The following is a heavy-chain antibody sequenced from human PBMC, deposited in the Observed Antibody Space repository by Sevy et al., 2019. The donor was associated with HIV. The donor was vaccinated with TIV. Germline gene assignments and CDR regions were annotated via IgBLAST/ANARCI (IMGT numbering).Heavy chain of an antibody. CDR3: ARLLWDVVVVPGTTPGQYFDY. CDR2: INPDGSEK. V-gene: IGHV3-7*01. CDR1: GFTFNTYW. D-gene: IGHD2-2*01. J-gene: IGHJ4*02. Sequence: GGSLRLSCVASGFTFNTYWMTWVRQAPGKGLEWVANINPDGSEKDYVDSLKGRFTVSRENAETSLYLHMNSLGVEDTAVYFCARLLWDVVVVPGTTPGQYFDYWGQGTLVTVSS.